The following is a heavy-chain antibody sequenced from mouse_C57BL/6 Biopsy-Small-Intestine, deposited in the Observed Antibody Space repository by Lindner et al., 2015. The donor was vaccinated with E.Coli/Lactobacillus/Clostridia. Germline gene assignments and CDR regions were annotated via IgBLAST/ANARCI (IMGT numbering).Heavy chain of an antibody. Sequence: VQLQESGGDLVKPGGSLKLSCAASGFTFSSYGMSWVRQTPDKRLEWVATISSSGIYTYSPDSVKGRFTISRDNAKNTLYLQMSSLKSEDTAMFYCARQNYGSSFFDYWGQGTTLTVSS. CDR2: ISSSGIYT. D-gene: IGHD1-1*01. J-gene: IGHJ2*01. CDR3: ARQNYGSSFFDY. CDR1: GFTFSSYG. V-gene: IGHV5-6*01.